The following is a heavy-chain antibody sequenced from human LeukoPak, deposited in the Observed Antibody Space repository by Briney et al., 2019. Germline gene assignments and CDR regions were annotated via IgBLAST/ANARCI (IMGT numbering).Heavy chain of an antibody. V-gene: IGHV4-59*12. CDR1: GGAINNYY. CDR2: IYYRGNT. Sequence: PSETLSLTCTVSGGAINNYYWTWIRQPPGKGLEWIGYIYYRGNTNYNPSLKSRVTISVDTSKNQFSLKLSSVTAADTAVYYCAREAAAEDYWGQGTLVTVSS. J-gene: IGHJ4*02. D-gene: IGHD6-13*01. CDR3: AREAAAEDY.